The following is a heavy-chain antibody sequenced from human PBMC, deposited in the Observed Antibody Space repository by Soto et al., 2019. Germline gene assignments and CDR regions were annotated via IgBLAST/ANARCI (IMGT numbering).Heavy chain of an antibody. CDR2: IYHIGSP. CDR3: VRDRALDSTGHWFDT. CDR1: GRSVSSGGYY. D-gene: IGHD1-1*01. J-gene: IGHJ5*02. Sequence: SETLSLTCTVSGRSVSSGGYYWTWIRQHPGRGLGWIGYIYHIGSPYYNPSLESRVTMSLDTSKNQFSLNLTSLTAADTAIYYCVRDRALDSTGHWFDTWGQGILVTVSS. V-gene: IGHV4-31*03.